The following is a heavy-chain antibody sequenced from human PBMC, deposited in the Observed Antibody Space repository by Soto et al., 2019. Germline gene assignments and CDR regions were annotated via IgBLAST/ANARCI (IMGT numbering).Heavy chain of an antibody. CDR3: VRSGTARLLRHSWFDT. D-gene: IGHD2-21*01. CDR2: ITTSSAYI. Sequence: EVQLVESGGGLVKPGGSLRLSCAASGFTFNTYDMNWVRQAPGKGLEWVSSITTSSAYIYYADSLKGRITISRHNAKNSLLLQMNSLRAEDTAVYYCVRSGTARLLRHSWFDTWGQGTLVTVSS. J-gene: IGHJ5*02. V-gene: IGHV3-21*01. CDR1: GFTFNTYD.